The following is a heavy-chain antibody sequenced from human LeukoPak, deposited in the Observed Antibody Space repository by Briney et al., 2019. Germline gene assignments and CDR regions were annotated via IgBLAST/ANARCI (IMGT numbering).Heavy chain of an antibody. J-gene: IGHJ3*02. V-gene: IGHV3-11*06. CDR1: GFTFSDYY. Sequence: GGSLRLSCAASGFTFSDYYMSWIRQAPGKGLEWVSYISSSSSYTNYADSVKGRFTISRDNAKNSLYLQMNSLRAEDTAVYYCARECGGDCYSSFDIWSQGTMVTVSS. CDR3: ARECGGDCYSSFDI. D-gene: IGHD2-21*02. CDR2: ISSSSSYT.